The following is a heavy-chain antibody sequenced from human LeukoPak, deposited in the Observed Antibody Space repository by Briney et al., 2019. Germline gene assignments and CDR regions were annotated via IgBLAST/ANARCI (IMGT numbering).Heavy chain of an antibody. D-gene: IGHD3-22*01. CDR3: ASRGYSNDYYGLDY. CDR2: TSNDGSSK. CDR1: KFTFSTFA. Sequence: GGSLRLSCAASKFTFSTFAMHWVRQAPGKGLEWVALTSNDGSSKYYTDSVKGRFTISRDNSKNTLYLQMNSLRAEDTAVYYCASRGYSNDYYGLDYWGQGTLVTVSS. V-gene: IGHV3-30-3*01. J-gene: IGHJ4*02.